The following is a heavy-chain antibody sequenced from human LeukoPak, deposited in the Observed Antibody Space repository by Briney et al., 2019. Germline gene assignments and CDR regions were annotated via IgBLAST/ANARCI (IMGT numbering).Heavy chain of an antibody. V-gene: IGHV4-38-2*02. CDR1: GYSISSGYY. CDR3: ARGTEYATAFDI. D-gene: IGHD2-8*02. CDR2: IYHSGST. J-gene: IGHJ3*02. Sequence: SETLSLTCTVSGYSISSGYYWGWIRQPPGKGLEWIGSIYHSGSTYYNPSLKSRVTISVDTSKNQFSLKLSSVTAADTAMYYCARGTEYATAFDIWGQGTMVTVSS.